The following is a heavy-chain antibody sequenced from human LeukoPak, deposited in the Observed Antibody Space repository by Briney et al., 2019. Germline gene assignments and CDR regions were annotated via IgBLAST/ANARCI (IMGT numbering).Heavy chain of an antibody. CDR1: GYSISSGYY. CDR2: IYYSGST. J-gene: IGHJ4*02. Sequence: SETLSLTCTVSGYSISSGYYWGWIRQPPGKGLEWIGSIYYSGSTYYNPSLKSRVTISVDTSKNQFSLKLSSVTAADTAVYYCARRENGSGSYYREDSEKIDYWGQGTLVTVSS. CDR3: ARRENGSGSYYREDSEKIDY. V-gene: IGHV4-38-2*02. D-gene: IGHD3-10*01.